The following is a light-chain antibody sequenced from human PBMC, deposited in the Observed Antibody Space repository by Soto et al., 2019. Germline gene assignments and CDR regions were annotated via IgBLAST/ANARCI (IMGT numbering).Light chain of an antibody. V-gene: IGLV1-40*01. CDR2: SNT. Sequence: QSVLTQPPSVSGAPGQTVTIACTGSSSNIGAGFDVHWYQQVAGTAPRLGLCSNTARPSGVPDRFSGSRSGSSGSLAISGLQPEDEADYYGQSYDSGVTGSGFGTGTKGTVL. CDR3: QSYDSGVTGSG. CDR1: SSNIGAGFD. J-gene: IGLJ1*01.